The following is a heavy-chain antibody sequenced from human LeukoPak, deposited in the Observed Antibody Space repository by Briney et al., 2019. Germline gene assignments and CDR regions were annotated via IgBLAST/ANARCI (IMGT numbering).Heavy chain of an antibody. Sequence: GGSLRLSCAASGFTFSSYGMHWVRQAPGKGLEWVAVIWYDGSNKYYADSVKGRFTISRDNSKNTLYLQMNSLRAEDTAVYYCAKDRRDIVGARLEGDYWGQGTLVTVSS. J-gene: IGHJ4*02. D-gene: IGHD1-26*01. CDR1: GFTFSSYG. CDR3: AKDRRDIVGARLEGDY. CDR2: IWYDGSNK. V-gene: IGHV3-33*06.